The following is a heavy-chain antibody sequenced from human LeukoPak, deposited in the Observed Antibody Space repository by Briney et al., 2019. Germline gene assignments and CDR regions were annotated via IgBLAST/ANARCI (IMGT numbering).Heavy chain of an antibody. CDR3: ARGVSGYSYGSRFDY. CDR2: IYSGGST. V-gene: IGHV3-53*01. CDR1: GFTVSSNY. D-gene: IGHD5-18*01. J-gene: IGHJ4*02. Sequence: GGSLRLSCAASGFTVSSNYMSWVRQAPGKGLEWVSVIYSGGSTRYADSVKGRFTTSRDNSENTLYLQMSSLRAEDTAVYYCARGVSGYSYGSRFDYWGQGTLVTVSS.